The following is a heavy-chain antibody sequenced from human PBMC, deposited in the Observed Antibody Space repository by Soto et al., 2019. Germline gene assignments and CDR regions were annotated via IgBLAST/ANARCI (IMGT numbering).Heavy chain of an antibody. J-gene: IGHJ4*02. V-gene: IGHV4-59*08. CDR2: IYYSGST. CDR3: ARRRQPDRYCSGGSCYSYFDY. D-gene: IGHD2-15*01. Sequence: SETLSLTCTVSGGSISSYYWSWIRQPPGKGLEWIGYIYYSGSTNYNPSLKSRVTISVDTSKNQFSLKLSSVTAADTAVYYCARRRQPDRYCSGGSCYSYFDYWGQGTLVTVSS. CDR1: GGSISSYY.